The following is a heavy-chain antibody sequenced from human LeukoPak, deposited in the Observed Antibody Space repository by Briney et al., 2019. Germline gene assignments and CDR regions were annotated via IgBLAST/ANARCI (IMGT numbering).Heavy chain of an antibody. D-gene: IGHD6-19*01. Sequence: ASVKVSCKASGGTFISYAISWVRQAPGQGLEWMGGIIPIFGTANYAQKFQGRVTITTDESTSTAYMELSSLRSEDTAVYYCARELRGYSSGWPLCYFDYWGQGTLVTVSS. V-gene: IGHV1-69*05. CDR3: ARELRGYSSGWPLCYFDY. CDR2: IIPIFGTA. J-gene: IGHJ4*02. CDR1: GGTFISYA.